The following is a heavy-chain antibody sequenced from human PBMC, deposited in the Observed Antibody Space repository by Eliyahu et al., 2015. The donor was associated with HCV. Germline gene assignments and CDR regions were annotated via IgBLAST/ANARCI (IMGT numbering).Heavy chain of an antibody. J-gene: IGHJ6*03. CDR1: GFTFDDYA. Sequence: EVQLVESGGGLVQPGRSLRLSCAASGFTFDDYAMPWVRQAPGKGLEWVSGISWNSGSIGYADSVKGRFTISRDNAKNSLYLQMNSLRAEDTALYYCAKDSGAMIVAGYMDVWGKGTTVTVSS. CDR3: AKDSGAMIVAGYMDV. D-gene: IGHD3-22*01. CDR2: ISWNSGSI. V-gene: IGHV3-9*01.